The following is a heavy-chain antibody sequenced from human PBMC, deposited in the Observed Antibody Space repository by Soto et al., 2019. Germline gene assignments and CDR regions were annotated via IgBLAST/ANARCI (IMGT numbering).Heavy chain of an antibody. CDR2: ISAYNGNT. CDR1: GYTFTSYG. CDR3: ARDRGYCSGGSCYSYYYYYGMDV. J-gene: IGHJ6*02. V-gene: IGHV1-18*01. Sequence: ASVKVSCKASGYTFTSYGISWVRQAPGQGLEWMGWISAYNGNTNYAQKLQGRVTMTTDTSTSTAYMELRSLRSDDTAVYYCARDRGYCSGGSCYSYYYYYGMDVWGQGTTVTVS. D-gene: IGHD2-15*01.